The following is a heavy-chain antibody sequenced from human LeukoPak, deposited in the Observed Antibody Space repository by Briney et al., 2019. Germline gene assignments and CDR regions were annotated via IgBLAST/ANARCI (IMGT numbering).Heavy chain of an antibody. CDR1: GVSISSSYSH. V-gene: IGHV4-39*01. CDR3: ARQTGSGLFILP. Sequence: SETLSLTCTVSGVSISSSYSHWGWIRQPPGMGLEWIGSIYYTGNTYYNASLKSQVSISIDTSKNQFSLKLTSVTAADTAVYYCARQTGSGLFILPGGQGTLVTVSS. J-gene: IGHJ4*02. D-gene: IGHD3/OR15-3a*01. CDR2: IYYTGNT.